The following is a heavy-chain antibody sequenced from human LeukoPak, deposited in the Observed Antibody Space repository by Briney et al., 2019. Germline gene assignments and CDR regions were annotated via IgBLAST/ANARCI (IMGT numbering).Heavy chain of an antibody. CDR1: GYTFTGYY. J-gene: IGHJ1*01. V-gene: IGHV1-2*02. CDR2: INPNSGGT. Sequence: ASVKVSCKASGYTFTGYYMHWVRQAPGQGLEWMGWINPNSGGTNYAQKFQGRVTMTEDTSTDTAYMELSSLRSEDTAVYYCATVQYYYDSSGYYRPEYFQHWGQGTLVTVSS. D-gene: IGHD3-22*01. CDR3: ATVQYYYDSSGYYRPEYFQH.